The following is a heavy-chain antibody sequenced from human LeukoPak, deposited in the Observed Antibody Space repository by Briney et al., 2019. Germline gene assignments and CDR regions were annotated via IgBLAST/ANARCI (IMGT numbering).Heavy chain of an antibody. CDR2: INPSGGST. V-gene: IGHV1-46*01. J-gene: IGHJ1*01. CDR1: GYTFTGYY. Sequence: ASVKVSCKASGYTFTGYYMHWVRQAPGQGLEWMGIINPSGGSTSYAQKFQGRVTMTRDTSTSTVYMELSSLRSEDTAVYYCARDQGPAASYFQHWGQGTLVTVSS. CDR3: ARDQGPAASYFQH. D-gene: IGHD2-2*01.